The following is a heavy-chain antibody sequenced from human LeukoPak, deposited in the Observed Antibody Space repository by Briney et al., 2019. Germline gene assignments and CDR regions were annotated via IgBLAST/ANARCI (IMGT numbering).Heavy chain of an antibody. Sequence: GESLKISCKGSGYSFTSYWIGWVRQIPGKGLEWMGIIYPGDSDTRYSPYFQGQVTISADKSLSTAYLQWSSLKASDTAMYYCARRRSSSFRFDYWGQGTLVTVSS. V-gene: IGHV5-51*01. J-gene: IGHJ4*02. D-gene: IGHD6-6*01. CDR3: ARRRSSSFRFDY. CDR2: IYPGDSDT. CDR1: GYSFTSYW.